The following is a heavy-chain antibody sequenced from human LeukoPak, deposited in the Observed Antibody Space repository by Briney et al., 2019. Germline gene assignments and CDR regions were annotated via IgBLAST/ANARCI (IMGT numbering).Heavy chain of an antibody. CDR2: IKEDGSEK. Sequence: GGSLRLSCAASGLSFSSYWMSWVRQAPGKGLEWVANIKEDGSEKNYVDSVKGRFTISRDNAKNSLYLQMNSLRAEDTAVYYCARKDSSPRTFNYRGQGTLVTVSS. D-gene: IGHD3-22*01. CDR1: GLSFSSYW. J-gene: IGHJ4*02. CDR3: ARKDSSPRTFNY. V-gene: IGHV3-7*01.